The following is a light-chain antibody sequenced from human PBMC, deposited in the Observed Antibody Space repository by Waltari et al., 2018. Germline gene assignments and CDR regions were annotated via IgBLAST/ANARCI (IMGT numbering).Light chain of an antibody. CDR1: QSVLSRSNNRNY. CDR3: QQYYSTPWT. J-gene: IGKJ1*01. CDR2: WAS. V-gene: IGKV4-1*01. Sequence: DIVMTQSPDSLAVSLGERATINCKSSQSVLSRSNNRNYLAWYQQRPGRPPKKLIYWASTRESGVPDRISGSGSGTDFTLTISSLQADDVAVYYCQQYYSTPWTFGQGTKVEIK.